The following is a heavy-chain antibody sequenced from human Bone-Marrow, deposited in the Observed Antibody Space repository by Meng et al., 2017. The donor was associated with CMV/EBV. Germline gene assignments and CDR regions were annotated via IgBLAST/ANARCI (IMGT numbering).Heavy chain of an antibody. Sequence: SETLSLTCTVSGGSISSGDYYWSWIRQPPGKGLEWIGYIYYSGSTYYNPSLKSRVTISVDTSKNQFLLKLSSVAAADTAVYYCARERFLGWLSIIDYWGQGTLVTVSS. D-gene: IGHD3-3*01. V-gene: IGHV4-30-4*08. CDR3: ARERFLGWLSIIDY. CDR1: GGSISSGDYY. J-gene: IGHJ4*02. CDR2: IYYSGST.